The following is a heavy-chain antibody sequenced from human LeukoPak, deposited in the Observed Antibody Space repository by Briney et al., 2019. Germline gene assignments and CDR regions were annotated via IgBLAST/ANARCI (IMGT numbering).Heavy chain of an antibody. D-gene: IGHD3-16*01. Sequence: GGSLRLSCAASGFTFSSYGMHWVRQAPGKGLEWVAVISYDGSNKYYADSVKGRFTISRDNSKNTLYLQMNSLRAEDTAVYYCAKDPDGGVYYCYYGMDVWGQGTTVTVSS. CDR1: GFTFSSYG. J-gene: IGHJ6*02. CDR3: AKDPDGGVYYCYYGMDV. V-gene: IGHV3-30*18. CDR2: ISYDGSNK.